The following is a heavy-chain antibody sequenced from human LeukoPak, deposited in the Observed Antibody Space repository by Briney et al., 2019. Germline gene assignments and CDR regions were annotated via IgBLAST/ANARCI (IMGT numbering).Heavy chain of an antibody. D-gene: IGHD3-3*01. CDR1: GVTLSSYG. V-gene: IGHV3-33*01. CDR2: IWYDGSNK. CDR3: AREGWLLSKNYYYGMDV. J-gene: IGHJ6*02. Sequence: HPGRSLRHSCAACGVTLSSYGVHGVRKAPGKGLEGVAVIWYDGSNKYYADSVKGRFTISRDNSKNTLYLQMNSLRAEDTAVYYCAREGWLLSKNYYYGMDVWGQGTTVTVSS.